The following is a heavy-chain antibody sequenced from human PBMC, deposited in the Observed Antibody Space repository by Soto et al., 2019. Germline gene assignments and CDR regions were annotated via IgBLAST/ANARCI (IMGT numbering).Heavy chain of an antibody. CDR1: GFTFSSYA. CDR3: ATPSGSYPPGAFDI. CDR2: ISYDGSNK. J-gene: IGHJ3*02. V-gene: IGHV3-30-3*01. Sequence: AGGSLRLSCAASGFTFSSYAMHWVRQAPGKGLEWVAVISYDGSNKYYADSVKGRFTISRDNSKNTLYLQMNSLRAEDTAVYYCATPSGSYPPGAFDIWGQGTMVTVSS. D-gene: IGHD1-26*01.